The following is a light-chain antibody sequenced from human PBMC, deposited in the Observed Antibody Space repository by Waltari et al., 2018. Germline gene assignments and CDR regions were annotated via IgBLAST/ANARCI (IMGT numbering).Light chain of an antibody. Sequence: QSALTQPASVSGSPGQSLTLSCSGTSSDVGSYNYVSWYQQHPGTPPNLRVYDVTKRPSGVSGRFSGSKSGNTASLTISGLQPEDEADYFCSSYTPTSILVFGGGTKLTV. J-gene: IGLJ2*01. CDR3: SSYTPTSILV. CDR2: DVT. CDR1: SSDVGSYNY. V-gene: IGLV2-14*03.